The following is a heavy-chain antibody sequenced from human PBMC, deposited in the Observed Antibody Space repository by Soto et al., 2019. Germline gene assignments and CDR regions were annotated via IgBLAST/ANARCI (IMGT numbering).Heavy chain of an antibody. CDR2: IYYSGST. V-gene: IGHV4-39*01. J-gene: IGHJ6*02. CDR1: GGSISSSSYY. Sequence: LETLSLTCTVAGGSISSSSYYWGWIRQPPGKGLEWIGRIYYSGSTYYNPSLKSRVTISVDTSKTQFSLKLSSVTAADKAVYYCARQGYDFWSGYPLYYYYGMDVWGQGTKVTAP. D-gene: IGHD3-3*01. CDR3: ARQGYDFWSGYPLYYYYGMDV.